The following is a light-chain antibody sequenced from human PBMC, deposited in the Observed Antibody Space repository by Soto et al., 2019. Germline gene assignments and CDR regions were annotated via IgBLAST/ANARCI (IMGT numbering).Light chain of an antibody. V-gene: IGKV1-5*03. CDR1: HSISSY. J-gene: IGKJ1*01. CDR2: KAS. Sequence: DIQMTQSPSTLSASVGDRVTITCRASHSISSYLTWYQQKPGKAPKLLIYKASNLESGVPSRFSGSGSGTEFTLTISSLQPDDFATYYCQQYNSYSPTFGQGTKVDIK. CDR3: QQYNSYSPT.